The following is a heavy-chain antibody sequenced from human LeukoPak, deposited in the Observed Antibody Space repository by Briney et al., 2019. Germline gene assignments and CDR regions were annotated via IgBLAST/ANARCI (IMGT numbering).Heavy chain of an antibody. V-gene: IGHV1-69*13. J-gene: IGHJ4*02. D-gene: IGHD3-22*01. Sequence: ASVNVSCKASGYTFTSYDFNWERQAPGQGLEWMGGIIPIFGTANYAQKFQGRVTITADESTSTAYMELSSLRSEDTDVYYCARALAYDSSGYYSPVDYWGQGTLVTVSS. CDR1: GYTFTSYD. CDR3: ARALAYDSSGYYSPVDY. CDR2: IIPIFGTA.